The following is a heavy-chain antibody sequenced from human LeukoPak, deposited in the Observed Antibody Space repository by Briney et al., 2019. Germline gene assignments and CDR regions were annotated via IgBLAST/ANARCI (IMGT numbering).Heavy chain of an antibody. D-gene: IGHD5-12*01. CDR2: IYTSGST. Sequence: SETLSLTCTVSGGSISSYYWSWIRQPAGKGLEWIGRIYTSGSTNYNPSLKSRVTMSVDTSKNQFSLKLSSVTAADTAVYYCATTGYSGYTDNYYYYMDVWGKGTTVTISS. V-gene: IGHV4-4*07. CDR3: ATTGYSGYTDNYYYYMDV. J-gene: IGHJ6*03. CDR1: GGSISSYY.